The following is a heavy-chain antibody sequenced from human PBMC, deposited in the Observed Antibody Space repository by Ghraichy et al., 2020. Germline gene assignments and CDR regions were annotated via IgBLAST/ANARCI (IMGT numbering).Heavy chain of an antibody. D-gene: IGHD3-10*01. CDR1: GGSISRYY. V-gene: IGHV4-59*08. J-gene: IGHJ4*02. Sequence: SETLSLTCTVSGGSISRYYWSWIRQTPGRGLEWIGYMYYSGTTNYNPSLKSRVTISVDTSKNQFSLKLSSVTAADTAGYYCAGGSGKTPGYWGQGTLVTVSS. CDR2: MYYSGTT. CDR3: AGGSGKTPGY.